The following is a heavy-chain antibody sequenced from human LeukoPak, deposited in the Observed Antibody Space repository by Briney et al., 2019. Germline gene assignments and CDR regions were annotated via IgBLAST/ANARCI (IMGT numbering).Heavy chain of an antibody. J-gene: IGHJ4*02. CDR3: TTDLGTYYHGSQRLIPIDY. V-gene: IGHV3-15*01. Sequence: PSETLSLTCAVYGGSFSGYYWSWVRQAPGKGLEWIGRIKSKTDGETTNYAEPVRGRFTISRDDSKSAVYLQMNSLKIEDTAVYYCTTDLGTYYHGSQRLIPIDYWGQGTLVTVSS. CDR2: IKSKTDGETT. CDR1: GGSFSGYY. D-gene: IGHD3-10*01.